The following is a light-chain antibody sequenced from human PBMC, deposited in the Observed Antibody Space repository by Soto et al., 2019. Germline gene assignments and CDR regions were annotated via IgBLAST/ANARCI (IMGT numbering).Light chain of an antibody. Sequence: QSALTQPASVSGSPGLPITISCSGSSSDVGAHNFVSWYQHHPGKAPKLMIYEVSNRPSGVSNRFSGSKSGNTASLTISGLQAEDEADYYCNSYTSSNTDVFGSGTKVTVL. V-gene: IGLV2-14*01. CDR1: SSDVGAHNF. CDR2: EVS. CDR3: NSYTSSNTDV. J-gene: IGLJ1*01.